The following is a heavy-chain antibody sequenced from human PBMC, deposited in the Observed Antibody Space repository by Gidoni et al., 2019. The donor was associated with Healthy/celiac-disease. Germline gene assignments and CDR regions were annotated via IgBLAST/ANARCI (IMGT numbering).Heavy chain of an antibody. CDR1: GYTFTSYA. CDR3: ARGGYWNGTDY. CDR2: INAGNSNT. D-gene: IGHD1-1*01. V-gene: IGHV1-3*01. J-gene: IGHJ4*02. Sequence: QVQLVQSGAEVKKPGASVKVSCKASGYTFTSYAMHWVRQAPGQRLEWMGWINAGNSNTKYSQKFQGRVTITRDTSASTAYMELSSLRSEDTAVYYCARGGYWNGTDYWGQGTLVTVSS.